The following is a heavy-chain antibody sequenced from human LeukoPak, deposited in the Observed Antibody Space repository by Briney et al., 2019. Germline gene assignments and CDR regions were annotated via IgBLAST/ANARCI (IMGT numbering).Heavy chain of an antibody. J-gene: IGHJ3*02. Sequence: GGSLRLSCAASGFTFDDYGMSWVRHAPGKGLEWVSGINWDGGSTGYADSVKGRFTISRDNAKNSLYLQMNSLRAEDTALYYCARDSSGYYLNDAFDIWGQGTMVTVSS. D-gene: IGHD3-22*01. CDR3: ARDSSGYYLNDAFDI. V-gene: IGHV3-20*04. CDR1: GFTFDDYG. CDR2: INWDGGST.